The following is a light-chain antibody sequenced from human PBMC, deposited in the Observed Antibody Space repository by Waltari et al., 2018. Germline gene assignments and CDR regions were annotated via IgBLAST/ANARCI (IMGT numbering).Light chain of an antibody. J-gene: IGLJ2*01. V-gene: IGLV3-1*01. CDR2: QDT. CDR3: QAWDSSTYHVV. Sequence: QKPGQSPVVGLDQDTKRPSGIPERFSVSNSGNTATLTSSGTQAMDEADYYCQAWDSSTYHVVFGGGTKLTVL.